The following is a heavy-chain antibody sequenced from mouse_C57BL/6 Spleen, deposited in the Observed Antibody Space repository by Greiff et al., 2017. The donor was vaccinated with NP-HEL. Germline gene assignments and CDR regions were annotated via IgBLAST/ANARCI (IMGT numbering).Heavy chain of an antibody. D-gene: IGHD4-1*01. V-gene: IGHV1-82*01. CDR3: ARLPNWAFDD. CDR1: GYAFSSSW. Sequence: QVQLQQSGPELVKPGASVKISCKASGYAFSSSWMNWVKQRPGKGLEWIGRIYPGDGDTNYNGKFKGKATLTADKSSSTAYMQLSSLTSEDSAVYFGARLPNWAFDDWGQGTTLTVSS. J-gene: IGHJ2*01. CDR2: IYPGDGDT.